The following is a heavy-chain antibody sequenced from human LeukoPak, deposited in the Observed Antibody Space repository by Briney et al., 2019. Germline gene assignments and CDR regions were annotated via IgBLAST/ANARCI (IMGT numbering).Heavy chain of an antibody. V-gene: IGHV3-48*03. J-gene: IGHJ4*02. CDR1: GFTSSSYE. CDR2: ISSSGNTI. CDR3: ARETDSTLFDY. D-gene: IGHD2-2*01. Sequence: GGSLRPSCAASGFTSSSYEMNWGRQAPGGGVEWVSYISSSGNTIYYADSVKGRFTMSRDNAKNSLYLQMNSLRAEDTAVYYCARETDSTLFDYWGQGTLVTVSS.